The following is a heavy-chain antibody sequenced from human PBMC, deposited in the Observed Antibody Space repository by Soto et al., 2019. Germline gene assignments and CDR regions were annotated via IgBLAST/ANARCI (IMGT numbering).Heavy chain of an antibody. CDR1: GYTFTGYF. Sequence: GASVKVSCKASGYTFTGYFMHWVRQAPGQGLEWMGWINPNSGGTSYAQKFQGRVTMTRDTSISTAYMELTSLRAEDTSLYYCARGPHEMIVMLMSWFDPWGQGTLVTVSS. CDR3: ARGPHEMIVMLMSWFDP. V-gene: IGHV1-2*02. CDR2: INPNSGGT. D-gene: IGHD3-16*01. J-gene: IGHJ5*02.